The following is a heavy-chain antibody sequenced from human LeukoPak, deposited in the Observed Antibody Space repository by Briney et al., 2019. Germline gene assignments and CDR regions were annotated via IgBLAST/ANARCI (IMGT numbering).Heavy chain of an antibody. D-gene: IGHD1-26*01. Sequence: ASVKVSCKASGYTFTSYGISWARQAPGQGLEWMGWISAYNGNTNYAQKLQGRVTMTTDTSTSTAYMELRSLRSDDTAVYYCAREEWELSRSDAFDIWGQGTMVTVSS. CDR2: ISAYNGNT. J-gene: IGHJ3*02. V-gene: IGHV1-18*01. CDR1: GYTFTSYG. CDR3: AREEWELSRSDAFDI.